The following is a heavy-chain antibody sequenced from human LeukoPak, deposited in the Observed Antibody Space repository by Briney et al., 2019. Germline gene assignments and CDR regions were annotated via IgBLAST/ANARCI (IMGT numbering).Heavy chain of an antibody. CDR2: ISYDGSNK. CDR1: GFTFSSYG. Sequence: PGRSLRLSCAASGFTFSSYGMHWVRQAPGKGLEWVAVISYDGSNKYYADSVKGRFTISRDNSKNTLYLQMNSLRAEDTAVYYCAADFDCWGQGTLVTVSS. J-gene: IGHJ4*02. V-gene: IGHV3-30*03. CDR3: AADFDC.